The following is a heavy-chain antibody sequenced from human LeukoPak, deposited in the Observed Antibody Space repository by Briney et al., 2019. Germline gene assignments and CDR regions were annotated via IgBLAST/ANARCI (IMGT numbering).Heavy chain of an antibody. CDR1: GFTFSSYN. Sequence: GGSLRLSCAASGFTFSSYNMIWVRQAPGKGLEWVSYISGGGGTIYYTDSVRGRFTISRDNARNSLALQMNSLRVEDTAVYYCARGLVRITMIVGAMGATYYFDYWGQGTLVTVSS. CDR3: ARGLVRITMIVGAMGATYYFDY. CDR2: ISGGGGTI. J-gene: IGHJ4*02. V-gene: IGHV3-48*01. D-gene: IGHD3-22*01.